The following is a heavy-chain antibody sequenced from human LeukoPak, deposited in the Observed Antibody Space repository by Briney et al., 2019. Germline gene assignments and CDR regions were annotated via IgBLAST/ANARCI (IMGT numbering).Heavy chain of an antibody. Sequence: GGSLRLSCAASGFTFSSYWMSWVRQAPGKGLEWVANIKQDGSEKYYVDSVKGRFTISRDNAKNSLYLQMNSLRAEDTAVYYCARVGYSSSWYNYYYMDVWGKGTTVTVSS. V-gene: IGHV3-7*01. CDR3: ARVGYSSSWYNYYYMDV. CDR2: IKQDGSEK. J-gene: IGHJ6*03. CDR1: GFTFSSYW. D-gene: IGHD6-13*01.